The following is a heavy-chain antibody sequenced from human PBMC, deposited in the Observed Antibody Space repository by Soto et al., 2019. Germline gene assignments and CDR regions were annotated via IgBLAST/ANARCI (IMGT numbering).Heavy chain of an antibody. Sequence: SETLSLTCAVSGGNISSGGYSWSWIRQPPGKGLEWIGYIYHSGSTYYNPSLKSRVTISVDRSKNQFSLKLSSVTAADTAVYYCARGNVVPLDYWGQGTLVTVSS. D-gene: IGHD2-21*01. CDR2: IYHSGST. CDR3: ARGNVVPLDY. CDR1: GGNISSGGYS. V-gene: IGHV4-30-2*01. J-gene: IGHJ4*02.